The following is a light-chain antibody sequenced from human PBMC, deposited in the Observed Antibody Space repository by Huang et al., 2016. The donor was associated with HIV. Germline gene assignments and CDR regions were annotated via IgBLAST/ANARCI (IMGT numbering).Light chain of an antibody. Sequence: DIVMTQSPLSLPVTPGEPASISCRSSQSLVHDNGYSYLDWYLQKPGQSPQVLIYMAYVRAPGISDRFSGGGSGTNFTLEINRVDAEDVGTYYCMQSLQSLTFGGGTRLEIK. CDR3: MQSLQSLT. J-gene: IGKJ4*01. CDR2: MAY. V-gene: IGKV2-28*01. CDR1: QSLVHDNGYSY.